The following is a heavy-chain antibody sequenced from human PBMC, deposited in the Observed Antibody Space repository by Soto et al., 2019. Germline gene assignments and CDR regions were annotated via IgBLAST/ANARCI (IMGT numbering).Heavy chain of an antibody. D-gene: IGHD6-19*01. CDR1: GFTFSSYS. Sequence: EVQLLESGGGLVQPGGSLRLSCAASGFTFSSYSMNWVRQAPGKGLEWVSSISSSSSYIYYADSVKGRFTISRDNAKNSLYLQMNSLRAEDTAVYYCARELLGYSSGWYWGTPGGQGTLVTVSS. V-gene: IGHV3-21*01. CDR3: ARELLGYSSGWYWGTP. CDR2: ISSSSSYI. J-gene: IGHJ5*02.